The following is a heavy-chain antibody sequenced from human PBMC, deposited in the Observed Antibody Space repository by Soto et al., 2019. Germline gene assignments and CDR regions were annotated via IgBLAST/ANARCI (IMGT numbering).Heavy chain of an antibody. D-gene: IGHD3-3*01. CDR1: GFTFNTYT. CDR3: AKDKGVSTIFGVVIPPYYYYGMDV. J-gene: IGHJ6*02. V-gene: IGHV3-23*01. Sequence: GGSLRLSCAASGFTFNTYTMNWVRQAPGKGLEWVSAISGSGGSTYYADSVKGRFTISRDNSKNTLYLQMNSLRAEDTAVYYCAKDKGVSTIFGVVIPPYYYYGMDVWGQGTTVTVSS. CDR2: ISGSGGST.